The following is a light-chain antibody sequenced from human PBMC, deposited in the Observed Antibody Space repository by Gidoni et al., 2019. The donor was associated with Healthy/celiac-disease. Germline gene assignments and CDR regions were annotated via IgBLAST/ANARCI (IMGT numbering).Light chain of an antibody. J-gene: IGLJ2*01. V-gene: IGLV2-14*01. CDR2: EVS. CDR3: SSYTSSSTFVV. CDR1: SSDVGGYNY. Sequence: QSALTQPSSVSWSPGQSITISCTGTSSDVGGYNYVPWYQQHPGKAPKLMIYEVSNGPSGVSNRFSGSKSGNTASLTISGLQAEDEADYYCSSYTSSSTFVVFGGGTKLTVL.